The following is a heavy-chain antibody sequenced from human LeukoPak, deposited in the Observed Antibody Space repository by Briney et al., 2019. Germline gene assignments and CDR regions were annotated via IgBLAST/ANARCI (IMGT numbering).Heavy chain of an antibody. CDR3: ARDIYDILTGYDYYYYYMDV. J-gene: IGHJ6*03. V-gene: IGHV3-21*01. Sequence: GGSLRLSCAASGFTFNSYAMTWVRQAPGKGLEWVSFISTSSIYIYYADSVKGRFTISRDNAKNSLYLQMNTLRAEDTAVYYCARDIYDILTGYDYYYYYMDVWGKGTTVTVSS. D-gene: IGHD3-9*01. CDR1: GFTFNSYA. CDR2: ISTSSIYI.